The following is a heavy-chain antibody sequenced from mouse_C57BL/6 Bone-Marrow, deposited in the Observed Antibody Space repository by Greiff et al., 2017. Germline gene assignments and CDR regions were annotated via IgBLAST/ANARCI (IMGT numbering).Heavy chain of an antibody. CDR2: IYPRIGNT. CDR1: GYTFTSYG. Sequence: VQRVESGAELARPGASVKLSCKASGYTFTSYGISWVKQRNGQGLGWIGEIYPRIGNTYYNEKFKGKATLTADKSSSTAYMELRSLTSEDSAVYFCAAWPTIVTYFDYWGQGTTLTVSS. CDR3: AAWPTIVTYFDY. V-gene: IGHV1-81*01. D-gene: IGHD2-5*01. J-gene: IGHJ2*01.